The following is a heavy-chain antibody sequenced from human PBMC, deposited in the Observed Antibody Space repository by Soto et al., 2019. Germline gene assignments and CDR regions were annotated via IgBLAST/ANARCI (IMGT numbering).Heavy chain of an antibody. CDR3: ARNQRITIFGVVIMGTYGMDV. CDR1: GFTFSSYE. D-gene: IGHD3-3*01. J-gene: IGHJ6*02. Sequence: GGSLRLSCAASGFTFSSYEMNWVRQAPGKGPEWVSYISSSGSTIYYADSVKGRFTISRDNAKNSLYLQMNSLRAEDTAVYYCARNQRITIFGVVIMGTYGMDVWGQGTTVTVSS. V-gene: IGHV3-48*03. CDR2: ISSSGSTI.